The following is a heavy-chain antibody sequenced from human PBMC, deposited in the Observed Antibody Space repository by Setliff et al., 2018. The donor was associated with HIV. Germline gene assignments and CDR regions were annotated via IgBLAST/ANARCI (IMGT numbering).Heavy chain of an antibody. D-gene: IGHD1-26*01. J-gene: IGHJ3*02. CDR3: ARAPELYSGSYDAFDI. V-gene: IGHV1-69*05. Sequence: SVKVSCKASGGTFSSYAISWVRLAPGQGLEWMGGIIPIFGTANYAQKFQGRVTITTDDSTSTAYMELSSLRSEDTAVYYCARAPELYSGSYDAFDIWGQGTMVTVSS. CDR1: GGTFSSYA. CDR2: IIPIFGTA.